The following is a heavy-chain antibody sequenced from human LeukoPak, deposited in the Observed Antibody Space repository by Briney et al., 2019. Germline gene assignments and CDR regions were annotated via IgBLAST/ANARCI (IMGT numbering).Heavy chain of an antibody. D-gene: IGHD2-8*01. J-gene: IGHJ4*02. V-gene: IGHV3-23*01. Sequence: GGSLRISCAASEFRFDSYDVSWVRRAPGKGLEWVSTISGGSTYSADSVKGRFTISRDDLKSTVFLQMDSLRAEDTAVYYCAQGMYYYDFWGQGTLVTVSS. CDR2: ISGGST. CDR1: EFRFDSYD. CDR3: AQGMYYYDF.